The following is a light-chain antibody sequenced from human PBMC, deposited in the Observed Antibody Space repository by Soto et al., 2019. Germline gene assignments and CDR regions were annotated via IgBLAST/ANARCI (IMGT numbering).Light chain of an antibody. CDR2: EVG. CDR1: SSDIGTYIY. V-gene: IGLV2-14*01. CDR3: CSYAGSYTLYV. J-gene: IGLJ1*01. Sequence: QSALTQPASVSGSPGQSITISCTGTSSDIGTYIYVSWYLQHPGKAPKLLIYEVGNRPSGVSNRFSGSKSGNTASLTISGLQAEDEADYYCCSYAGSYTLYVFGTGTKLTVL.